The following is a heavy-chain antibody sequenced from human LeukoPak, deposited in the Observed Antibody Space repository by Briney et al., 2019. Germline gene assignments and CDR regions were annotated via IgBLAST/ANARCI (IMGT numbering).Heavy chain of an antibody. CDR3: AKLPGYSSSWYVIFDY. J-gene: IGHJ4*02. CDR1: GFTFSSYA. CDR2: ISGSGGST. V-gene: IGHV3-23*01. Sequence: GGSLRLSCAASGFTFSSYAMSWVRQAPGKGLEWVSAISGSGGSTYYADSVKGRFTISRDNSKNTLYLQMNSLRAEDTAVYYCAKLPGYSSSWYVIFDYWGQGTLVTVSS. D-gene: IGHD6-13*01.